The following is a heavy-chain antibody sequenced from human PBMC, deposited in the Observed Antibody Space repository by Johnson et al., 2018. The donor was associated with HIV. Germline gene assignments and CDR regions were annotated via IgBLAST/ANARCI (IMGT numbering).Heavy chain of an antibody. CDR1: GFIFSGFG. J-gene: IGHJ3*01. Sequence: QVQLVESGGGVVQPGRPLRLSCAASGFIFSGFGLHWVSQAPGKGLEWLASISYDGGNKYYTDSMRGRITISRDNSKNTLYLQMNSLRAEDTAVYYCARERFSDMLTGYHAFDVWGQGTMVTVSS. CDR3: ARERFSDMLTGYHAFDV. CDR2: ISYDGGNK. D-gene: IGHD3-9*01. V-gene: IGHV3-30*03.